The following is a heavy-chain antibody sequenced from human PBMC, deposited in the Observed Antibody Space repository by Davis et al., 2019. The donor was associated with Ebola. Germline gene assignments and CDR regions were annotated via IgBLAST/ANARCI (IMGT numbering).Heavy chain of an antibody. CDR3: ARDPHDYGVHDAFDI. J-gene: IGHJ3*02. CDR1: GFTFSGYG. V-gene: IGHV3-33*01. Sequence: GGSLRLSCAASGFTFSGYGMHWVRQAPGKGLEWVAVIWYDGSNKYYADSVKGRFTISRDNSKNTLYLQMNSLRAEDTAVYYCARDPHDYGVHDAFDIWGQGTMVTVSS. D-gene: IGHD4-17*01. CDR2: IWYDGSNK.